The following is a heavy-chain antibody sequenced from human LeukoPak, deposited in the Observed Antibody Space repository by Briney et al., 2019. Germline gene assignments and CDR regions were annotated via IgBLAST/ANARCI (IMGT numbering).Heavy chain of an antibody. J-gene: IGHJ4*02. CDR1: GYTFTSYG. V-gene: IGHV1-18*01. CDR3: ASDPPYGDYDGYFDY. D-gene: IGHD4-17*01. CDR2: ISAYNGNT. Sequence: ASVKVSCKASGYTFTSYGISWVRQAPGQGLEWMGWISAYNGNTNYAQKLQGRVTMTTDTSTSTAYMELRSLRSDDTAVYYCASDPPYGDYDGYFDYWGQGTLVTVSS.